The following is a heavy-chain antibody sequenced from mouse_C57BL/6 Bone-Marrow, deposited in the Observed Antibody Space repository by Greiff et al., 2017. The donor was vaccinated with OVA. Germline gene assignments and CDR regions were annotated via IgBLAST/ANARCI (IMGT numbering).Heavy chain of an antibody. CDR2: FYPGSGSI. J-gene: IGHJ3*01. D-gene: IGHD2-5*01. CDR3: ARHEEGYYSNYVWFAY. Sequence: QVQLQQSGAELVKPGASVKLSCKASGYTFTEYTIHWVKQRSGQGLEWIGWFYPGSGSIKYNEKVKDKATLTADKSSSTVYMELSRLTSEDSAVYFWARHEEGYYSNYVWFAYWGQGTLVTVSA. V-gene: IGHV1-62-2*01. CDR1: GYTFTEYT.